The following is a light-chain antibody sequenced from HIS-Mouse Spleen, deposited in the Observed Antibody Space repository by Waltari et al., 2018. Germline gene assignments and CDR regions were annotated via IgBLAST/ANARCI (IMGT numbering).Light chain of an antibody. V-gene: IGKV1-33*01. CDR3: QQYDNLPPLT. CDR1: QDISNY. CDR2: DAS. J-gene: IGKJ4*01. Sequence: DIQMTQSPYPLSASVRDRVTITCQASQDISNYLNWYQQKPGKAPKLLIYDASNLETRVPSRFSGSGSGTDFTFTISSLQPEDIATYYCQQYDNLPPLTFGGGTKVEIK.